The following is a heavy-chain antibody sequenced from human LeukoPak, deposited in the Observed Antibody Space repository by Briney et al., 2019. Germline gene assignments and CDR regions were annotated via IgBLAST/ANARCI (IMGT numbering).Heavy chain of an antibody. CDR3: AKDLVAAVDYYFDS. Sequence: GGSLRLSCAASGFTFSSYGMHWVRQAPGKGLEWVSAISGSGVSTYYADSVKGRFTISRDNSKDTVYLQMNNLRAEDTAIYYCAKDLVAAVDYYFDSWGQGTLVTVSS. CDR2: ISGSGVST. D-gene: IGHD5-24*01. J-gene: IGHJ4*02. CDR1: GFTFSSYG. V-gene: IGHV3-23*01.